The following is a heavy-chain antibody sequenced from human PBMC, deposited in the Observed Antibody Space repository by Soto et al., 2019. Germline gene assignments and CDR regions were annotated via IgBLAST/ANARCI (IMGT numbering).Heavy chain of an antibody. V-gene: IGHV1-69*13. CDR3: ARVRRWLQSLLDAFDI. J-gene: IGHJ3*02. CDR1: GGTFSSYA. D-gene: IGHD5-12*01. Sequence: GASVKVSCKASGGTFSSYATSWVRQAPGQGLEWMGGIIPIFGTANYAQKFQGRVTITADESTSTAYMELSSLRSEDTAVYYCARVRRWLQSLLDAFDIWGQGTMVTVSS. CDR2: IIPIFGTA.